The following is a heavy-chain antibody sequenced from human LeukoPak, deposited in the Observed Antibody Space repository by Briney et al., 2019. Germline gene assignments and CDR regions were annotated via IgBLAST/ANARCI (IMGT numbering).Heavy chain of an antibody. D-gene: IGHD2-2*01. CDR2: IRYDGHNK. Sequence: GGSLTLSCAASGFSFSSYGMHWVRQAPGKGLEWVAFIRYDGHNKYSADSVKGRLTISRDNLKNTLSWQMNSLRLEDTAVYYCAKDIAPIVVSLGGGGFDYWGQGTLVTVSS. J-gene: IGHJ4*02. CDR3: AKDIAPIVVSLGGGGFDY. CDR1: GFSFSSYG. V-gene: IGHV3-30*02.